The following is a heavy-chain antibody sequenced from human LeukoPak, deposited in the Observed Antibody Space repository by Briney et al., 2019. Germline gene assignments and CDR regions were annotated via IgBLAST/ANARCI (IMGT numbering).Heavy chain of an antibody. V-gene: IGHV3-7*01. J-gene: IGHJ4*02. CDR1: GFTLTTYC. Sequence: GGSLRLSCTASGFTLTTYCLTWVRQAPGKGLEWVANIKPDGNEKYYVDSVKGRFTISRDNAENSLYLQMNSLRAEDTAIYYCATTSRTVTGLDYWGQGTLVTVSS. D-gene: IGHD4-17*01. CDR2: IKPDGNEK. CDR3: ATTSRTVTGLDY.